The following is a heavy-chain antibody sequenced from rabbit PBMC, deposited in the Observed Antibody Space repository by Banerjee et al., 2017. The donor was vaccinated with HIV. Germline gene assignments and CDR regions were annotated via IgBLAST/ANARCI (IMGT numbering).Heavy chain of an antibody. Sequence: QEQLEESGGDLVKPEGSLTLTCTASGFSFTNKYVMCWVRQAPGKGLEWIACIYTGDGNTHYASWAKGRFTISKTSTTVTLQMTSLTAADTATYFCARDLAGVIGWNFNLWGQGTLVTVS. CDR2: IYTGDGNT. CDR3: ARDLAGVIGWNFNL. CDR1: GFSFTNKYV. D-gene: IGHD4-1*01. V-gene: IGHV1S45*01. J-gene: IGHJ4*01.